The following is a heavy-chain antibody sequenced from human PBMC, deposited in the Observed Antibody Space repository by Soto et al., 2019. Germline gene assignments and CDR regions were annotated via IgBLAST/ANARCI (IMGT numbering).Heavy chain of an antibody. CDR2: IYYSGST. V-gene: IGHV4-39*01. D-gene: IGHD6-13*01. J-gene: IGHJ6*02. CDR3: ARIAAAGTVYYYYYGMDV. Sequence: QLQLQESGPGLVKPSETLSLTCTVSGGSISSSSYYWGWIRQPPGKGLEWIGSIYYSGSTYYNPSLKSRVSISVDTSKTQFSLKLSSVTAADTAVYYWARIAAAGTVYYYYYGMDVWGQGTTVTVSS. CDR1: GGSISSSSYY.